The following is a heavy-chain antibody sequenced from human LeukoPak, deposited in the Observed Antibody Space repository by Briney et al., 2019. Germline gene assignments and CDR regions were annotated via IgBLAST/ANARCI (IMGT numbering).Heavy chain of an antibody. Sequence: GGSLRLSCAASGFTFNNAWMSWVRQAPGKGLEWVGRIKSKTHGVTTDYAAPVKGRFTISRDDSKNTLYLQMNSLKTEDTAVYYCSHDCGGYGGYDYWGQGTLVTVSS. CDR3: SHDCGGYGGYDY. CDR1: GFTFNNAW. J-gene: IGHJ4*02. V-gene: IGHV3-15*01. D-gene: IGHD4-17*01. CDR2: IKSKTHGVTT.